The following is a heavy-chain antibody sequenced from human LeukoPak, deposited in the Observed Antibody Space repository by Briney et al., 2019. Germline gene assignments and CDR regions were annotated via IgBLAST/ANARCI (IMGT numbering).Heavy chain of an antibody. J-gene: IGHJ5*02. D-gene: IGHD2-2*01. Sequence: GASVKVSCKASGYTFTSYGISWVRQAPGQGLEWMGGIIPIFGTANYAQKFQGRVTITTDESTSTAYMELSSLRSEDTAVYYCARVRCSSTSCYRWFDTWGQGTLVTVSS. CDR3: ARVRCSSTSCYRWFDT. CDR2: IIPIFGTA. V-gene: IGHV1-69*05. CDR1: GYTFTSYG.